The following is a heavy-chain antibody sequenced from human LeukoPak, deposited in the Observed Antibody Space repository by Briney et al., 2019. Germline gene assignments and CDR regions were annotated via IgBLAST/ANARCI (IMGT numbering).Heavy chain of an antibody. CDR3: ARDAGYGYDRFDY. J-gene: IGHJ4*02. V-gene: IGHV3-9*01. D-gene: IGHD5-18*01. CDR2: ISWNSGSI. CDR1: GFTFDDYA. Sequence: GGSLRLSCAASGFTFDDYAMHWVRQVPGKGLEWVSGISWNSGSIGYADSVKGRFTISRDNAKNSLYLQMNSLRAEDTAVYYCARDAGYGYDRFDYWGQGTQVSVSS.